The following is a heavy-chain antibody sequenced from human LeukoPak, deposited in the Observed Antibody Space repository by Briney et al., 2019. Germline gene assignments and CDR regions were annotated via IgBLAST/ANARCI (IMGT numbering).Heavy chain of an antibody. CDR2: INPNSGGT. V-gene: IGHV1-2*02. J-gene: IGHJ1*01. Sequence: ASVKVSCKASGYTXTDYYIHWVRQAPGQGLEWMGWINPNSGGTNYAPRFQGRVTMTRDTSISTVYMELSRLRSDDTAVYYCARSVVEIPTSRYACAEYFQHWGQGTLVTVSS. CDR1: GYTXTDYY. D-gene: IGHD2-2*01. CDR3: ARSVVEIPTSRYACAEYFQH.